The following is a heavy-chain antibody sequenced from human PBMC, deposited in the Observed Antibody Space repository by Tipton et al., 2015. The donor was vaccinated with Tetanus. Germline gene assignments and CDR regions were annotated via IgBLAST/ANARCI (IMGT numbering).Heavy chain of an antibody. CDR2: ISYSGRT. Sequence: TLSLTCTVSGGSVRSGDYSWNWIRQPPGKGLEWLAYISYSGRTNSNYPLKSRITISQDTSKNQFSLKLTSVTAADPAVYYCARDQVPTGVPGWGNWFDPWGHGILVTVSS. V-gene: IGHV4-61*08. CDR1: GGSVRSGDYS. J-gene: IGHJ5*02. CDR3: ARDQVPTGVPGWGNWFDP. D-gene: IGHD2-2*01.